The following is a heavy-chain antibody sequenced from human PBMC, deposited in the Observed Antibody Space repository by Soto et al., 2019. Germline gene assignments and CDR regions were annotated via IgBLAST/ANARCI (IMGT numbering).Heavy chain of an antibody. Sequence: QLQLQEYGSGLVKPSRTMSLTCAVSGDSISSGGYSWSGIRQPPGKGLEWIGYIYHSGSAYYNASLKSRVTISVDRAKNQFSLHLSSVTAADTAVYYCARKSRNAFDIWGQGTMVTVSS. V-gene: IGHV4-30-2*01. CDR2: IYHSGSA. CDR3: ARKSRNAFDI. CDR1: GDSISSGGYS. J-gene: IGHJ3*02.